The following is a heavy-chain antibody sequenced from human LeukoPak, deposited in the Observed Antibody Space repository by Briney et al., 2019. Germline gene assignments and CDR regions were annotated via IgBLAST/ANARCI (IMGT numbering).Heavy chain of an antibody. V-gene: IGHV3-21*01. Sequence: PGGSLRLSCAASGFTFSSYGMNWVRQAPGKGLEWVSSISSSSSYIYYADSVKGRFTISRDNAKNSLYLQMNSLRAEDTAVYYCARAYCSGGSCYFDYWGQGTLVTVSS. CDR2: ISSSSSYI. CDR1: GFTFSSYG. J-gene: IGHJ4*02. CDR3: ARAYCSGGSCYFDY. D-gene: IGHD2-15*01.